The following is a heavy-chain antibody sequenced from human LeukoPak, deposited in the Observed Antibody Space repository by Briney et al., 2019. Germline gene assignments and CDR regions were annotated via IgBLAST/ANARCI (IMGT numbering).Heavy chain of an antibody. V-gene: IGHV3-66*01. Sequence: GGSLRLSCAASGFIVSYNYMSWVRQAAGKGLEWVSVIYSGGKTFYADSVKGRFTISRDNSKNTVYLRMNSLRAEDTAVYYCARDRADGYNFGDYFDYWGQGILVTVSS. CDR3: ARDRADGYNFGDYFDY. J-gene: IGHJ4*02. CDR1: GFIVSYNY. D-gene: IGHD1-1*01. CDR2: IYSGGKT.